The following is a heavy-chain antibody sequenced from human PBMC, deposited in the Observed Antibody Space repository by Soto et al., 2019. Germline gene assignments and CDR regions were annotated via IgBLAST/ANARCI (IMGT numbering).Heavy chain of an antibody. D-gene: IGHD5-18*01. CDR2: IKQDGSEK. V-gene: IGHV3-7*01. CDR3: ASSPNTGVDY. Sequence: EVQLVESGGGLVQPGGSLRLSCAASGFTFSSYWMSWVRQAPGKGLEWEANIKQDGSEKYYVDSVKGRLTISRDNAKNSLYLQMNSLRAEDTAVYYCASSPNTGVDYWGQGTLVTVSS. J-gene: IGHJ4*02. CDR1: GFTFSSYW.